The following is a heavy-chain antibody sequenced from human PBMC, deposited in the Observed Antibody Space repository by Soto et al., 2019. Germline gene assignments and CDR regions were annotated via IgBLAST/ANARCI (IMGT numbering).Heavy chain of an antibody. CDR3: ARNTARPDGTVDY. V-gene: IGHV1-69*06. CDR2: IIPMFGTA. J-gene: IGHJ4*02. CDR1: GGTFNRYV. D-gene: IGHD1-26*01. Sequence: SGKVSCKASGGTFNRYVFSWMRQAPGRGLEWMGRIIPMFGTANYAQKFQGRVTITAQKSTSTVYMELSSLKSEDTAVYYCARNTARPDGTVDYWGEGTLVTVSS.